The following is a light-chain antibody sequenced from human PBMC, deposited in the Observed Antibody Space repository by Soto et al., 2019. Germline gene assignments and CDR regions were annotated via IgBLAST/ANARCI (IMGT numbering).Light chain of an antibody. CDR2: DAS. Sequence: DIQMTQSPSTLSASVGDTVTVTCRASQSVSGWLAWYQQKPGEAPKLLIYDASSLQSGVPSRFSGSGSGTEFTLTISGLQPDDFATYYCQHYNTYSTWTFGQGTKVDIK. CDR3: QHYNTYSTWT. V-gene: IGKV1-5*01. J-gene: IGKJ1*01. CDR1: QSVSGW.